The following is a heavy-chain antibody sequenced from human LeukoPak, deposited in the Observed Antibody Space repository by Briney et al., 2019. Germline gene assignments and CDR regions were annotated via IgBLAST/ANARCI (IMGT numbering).Heavy chain of an antibody. D-gene: IGHD2-2*01. Sequence: GGSLRLSCAVSGFTFSNYWMSWVRQAPGKGLEWVANIKQDGGEKYYVDSVKGRFTISRDNAKNSLHLQMTSLRAEDTAVYHCARVRCTRTSCFPDYWGQGTLVTVSS. V-gene: IGHV3-7*01. CDR3: ARVRCTRTSCFPDY. J-gene: IGHJ4*02. CDR1: GFTFSNYW. CDR2: IKQDGGEK.